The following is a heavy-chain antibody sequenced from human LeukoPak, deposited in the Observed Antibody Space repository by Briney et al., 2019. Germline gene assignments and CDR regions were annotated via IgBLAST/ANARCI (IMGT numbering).Heavy chain of an antibody. CDR3: ARDRGEAYNP. CDR2: IYYSGST. D-gene: IGHD3-10*01. J-gene: IGHJ5*02. V-gene: IGHV4-31*03. CDR1: GGSISSGGHY. Sequence: SQTLSLTCTVSGGSISSGGHYWSWIRLHPGKGLEWIGYIYYSGSTYYNPSLKSRVTISVDTSKNQFSLKVSSVTAADTAVYYCARDRGEAYNPWGQGTLVTVSS.